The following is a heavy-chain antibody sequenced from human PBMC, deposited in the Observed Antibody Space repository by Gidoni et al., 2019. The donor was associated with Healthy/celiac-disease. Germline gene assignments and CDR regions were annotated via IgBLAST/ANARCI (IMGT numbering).Heavy chain of an antibody. D-gene: IGHD3-22*01. J-gene: IGHJ3*02. CDR2: ISGSGGST. V-gene: IGHV3-23*04. CDR3: AKDPFYYYDSSGYSNDAFDI. CDR1: GFTFSSYS. Sequence: EVQLVESGGGLVQPGGSLRLSCAASGFTFSSYSIRWVRQAPGQGLEWVSAISGSGGSTYYADSVTGRFTISRDNSKNTLYLQMNSLRAEDTAVYYCAKDPFYYYDSSGYSNDAFDIWGQGTMVTVSS.